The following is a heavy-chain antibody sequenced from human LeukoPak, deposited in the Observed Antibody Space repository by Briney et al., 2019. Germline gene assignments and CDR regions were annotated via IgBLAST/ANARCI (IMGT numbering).Heavy chain of an antibody. D-gene: IGHD3-3*01. Sequence: GGSLRLSCAASGFTFSTYWMHWVRQAPGKGLVWVSRIKSDGSTNYADSVKGRFTIHRDNAKNTLSLQMNSLRPEDTGVYYCARAPSEIGGYYPEYFRHWGQGTLVTVS. J-gene: IGHJ1*01. CDR1: GFTFSTYW. V-gene: IGHV3-74*01. CDR3: ARAPSEIGGYYPEYFRH. CDR2: IKSDGST.